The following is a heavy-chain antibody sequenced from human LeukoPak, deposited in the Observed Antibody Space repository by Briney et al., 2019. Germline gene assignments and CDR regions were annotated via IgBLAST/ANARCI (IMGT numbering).Heavy chain of an antibody. D-gene: IGHD5-18*01. CDR2: MNPNSGNA. CDR1: GYTFTSYD. V-gene: IGHV1-8*01. Sequence: ASVKVSCKASGYTFTSYDINRVRQATGQGLEWMGWMNPNSGNAGYAQKFHGRVTMTRNTSISTAYMELSSLRSEDTAVYYCARHTEDTAMVIRFDPWGQGTLVTVSS. J-gene: IGHJ5*02. CDR3: ARHTEDTAMVIRFDP.